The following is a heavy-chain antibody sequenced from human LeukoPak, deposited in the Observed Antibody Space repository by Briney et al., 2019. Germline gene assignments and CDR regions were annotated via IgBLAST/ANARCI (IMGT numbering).Heavy chain of an antibody. CDR3: ARAGSGTQDYYYGMDV. D-gene: IGHD3-10*01. CDR1: GGTFSSYA. V-gene: IGHV1-69*04. Sequence: WASVKVSCKASGGTFSSYAISWVRQAPGQGLEWMGRIIPIFGIANYAQKFQGRVTITADKSTSTAYMELSSLRSEDTAVYYCARAGSGTQDYYYGMDVWGQGTTVTVSS. J-gene: IGHJ6*02. CDR2: IIPIFGIA.